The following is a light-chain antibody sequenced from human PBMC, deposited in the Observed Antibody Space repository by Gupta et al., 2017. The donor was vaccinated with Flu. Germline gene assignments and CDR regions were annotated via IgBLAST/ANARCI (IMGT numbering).Light chain of an antibody. V-gene: IGKV3-11*01. CDR3: QQRSNWRGLT. J-gene: IGKJ4*01. CDR2: DAS. Sequence: ATLSLSPGERATLSCRASQSVSSYLAWYQQKPGQAPRLLIYDASNRATGIPARFSGSGSGTGFTLTISSREPEDFAVYYCQQRSNWRGLTFGGGTKVEIK. CDR1: QSVSSY.